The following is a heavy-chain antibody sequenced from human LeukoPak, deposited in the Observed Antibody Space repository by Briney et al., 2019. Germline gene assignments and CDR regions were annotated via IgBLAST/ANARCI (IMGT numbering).Heavy chain of an antibody. CDR1: GGSISSGGYY. CDR2: IYYSGST. J-gene: IGHJ3*02. V-gene: IGHV4-31*03. Sequence: SETPSLTCTVSGGSISSGGYYWSWIRQHPGKGLEWIGYIYYSGSTYYNPSLKSRVTISVDTSKNQFSLKLSSVTAADTAVYYYARHRPLGEAFDIWGQGTMVTVSS. CDR3: ARHRPLGEAFDI.